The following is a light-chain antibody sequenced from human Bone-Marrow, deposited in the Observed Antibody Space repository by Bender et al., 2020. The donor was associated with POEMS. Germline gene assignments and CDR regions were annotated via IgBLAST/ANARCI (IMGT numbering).Light chain of an antibody. Sequence: QSDLTQPRSVSGSPGQSVTISCTGTSSDVGGYNHVSWYQQHPGKAPKVLIYDFSKRPSGVPDRFSGSKSGNTASLTISGIQSEDEGDYYCSSWDDSLSGWVFGGETKLTVL. CDR2: DFS. CDR1: SSDVGGYNH. V-gene: IGLV2-11*01. CDR3: SSWDDSLSGWV. J-gene: IGLJ3*02.